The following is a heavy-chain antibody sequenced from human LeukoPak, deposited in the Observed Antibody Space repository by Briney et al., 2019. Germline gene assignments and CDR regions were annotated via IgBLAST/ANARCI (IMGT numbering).Heavy chain of an antibody. CDR3: AREVGDWFDP. CDR2: IYYSGST. D-gene: IGHD2-2*01. V-gene: IGHV4-59*12. J-gene: IGHJ5*02. CDR1: GGSLSSYY. Sequence: SETLSLTCTVSGGSLSSYYWSWIRQPTGKGLEWIGYIYYSGSTEYNPSLKSRVTILAYTSKNQFSLKLTSVTAADTAVYYCAREVGDWFDPWGQGTLVTVSS.